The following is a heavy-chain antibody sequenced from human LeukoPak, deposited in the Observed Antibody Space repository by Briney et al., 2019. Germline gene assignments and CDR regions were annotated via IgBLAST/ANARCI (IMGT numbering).Heavy chain of an antibody. D-gene: IGHD3-10*01. J-gene: IGHJ4*02. V-gene: IGHV1-18*01. CDR3: ARGDYGSGRYRYFDY. Sequence: ASVKVSCKASGYTFTSYGVSLVRQAPGQGLKWMGWISAYNGNTNYAQKLQGRVTMTTDTSTSTAYMELRSLRSDDTAVYYCARGDYGSGRYRYFDYWGQGTLVTVSS. CDR1: GYTFTSYG. CDR2: ISAYNGNT.